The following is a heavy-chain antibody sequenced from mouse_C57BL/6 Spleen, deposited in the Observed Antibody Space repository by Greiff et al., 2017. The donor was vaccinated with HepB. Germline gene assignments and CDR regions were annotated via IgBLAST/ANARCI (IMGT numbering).Heavy chain of an antibody. J-gene: IGHJ3*01. CDR1: GFTFSDYG. V-gene: IGHV5-17*01. CDR3: AGFAY. CDR2: ISSGSSTI. Sequence: EVQLQESGGGLVKPGGSLKLSCAASGFTFSDYGMHWVRQAPEKGLGWVAYISSGSSTIYYADTVKGRFTISRDNAKNTLFLQMTSLRSEDTAMYYCAGFAYWGQGTLVTVSA.